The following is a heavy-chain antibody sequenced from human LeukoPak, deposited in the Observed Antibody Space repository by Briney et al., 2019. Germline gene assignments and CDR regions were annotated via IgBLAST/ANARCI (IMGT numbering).Heavy chain of an antibody. Sequence: GGSLRLSCTASGFTFGDYAMNWVRQAPGKGLEWVGFIRSKAFGGTTEYAASVKGRFTISRDYSKNIAYLQMNSLKTEDTAVYYCTSYRSSWPTFDYWGQGTLVTVSS. CDR2: IRSKAFGGTT. D-gene: IGHD6-13*01. V-gene: IGHV3-49*04. CDR3: TSYRSSWPTFDY. CDR1: GFTFGDYA. J-gene: IGHJ4*02.